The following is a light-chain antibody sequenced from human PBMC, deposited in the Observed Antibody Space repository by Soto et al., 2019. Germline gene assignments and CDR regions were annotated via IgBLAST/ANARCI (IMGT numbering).Light chain of an antibody. CDR3: QQYNDNWT. Sequence: DIQMTQSPSTLSASVGDRVTITYRASQSISSWLAWYQQKPGKAPKLLIYKASTLQSGVPSRFSGSGSGTEFTLAISSLQPDDFATYYCQQYNDNWTFGQGTKVEIK. V-gene: IGKV1-5*03. CDR2: KAS. J-gene: IGKJ1*01. CDR1: QSISSW.